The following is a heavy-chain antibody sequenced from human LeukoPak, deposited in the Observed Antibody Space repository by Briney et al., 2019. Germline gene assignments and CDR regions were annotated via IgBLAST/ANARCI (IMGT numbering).Heavy chain of an antibody. J-gene: IGHJ4*02. Sequence: GGSLRHSCAASGFTFRRYSMNWVRQPPGKGLEWVSTISSGSDYIYYADSVRGRLTISRDNFRNSVFLEVNSLRAEDTAIYYCARDLSLAMPGGFDYWGQGILVTVSS. D-gene: IGHD1-26*01. CDR2: ISSGSDYI. CDR3: ARDLSLAMPGGFDY. CDR1: GFTFRRYS. V-gene: IGHV3-21*01.